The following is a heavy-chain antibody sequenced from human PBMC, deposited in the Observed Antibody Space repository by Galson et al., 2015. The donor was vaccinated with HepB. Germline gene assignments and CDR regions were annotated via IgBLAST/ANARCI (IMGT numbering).Heavy chain of an antibody. Sequence: SVKVSCKASGGTFSSYAISWVRQAPGQGLEWMGGIIPIFGTANYAQKFQGRVTITADESTSTAYMELSSLRSEDTAVYYCASLGNNRWGPLDYWGQGTLVTVSS. CDR2: IIPIFGTA. J-gene: IGHJ4*02. CDR1: GGTFSSYA. D-gene: IGHD2-21*02. V-gene: IGHV1-69*13. CDR3: ASLGNNRWGPLDY.